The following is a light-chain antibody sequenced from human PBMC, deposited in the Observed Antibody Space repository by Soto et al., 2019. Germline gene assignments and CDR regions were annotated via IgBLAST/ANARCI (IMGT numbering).Light chain of an antibody. J-gene: IGKJ2*01. CDR1: QSVSNN. CDR2: DAS. V-gene: IGKV3D-15*01. Sequence: EMVMTQSPATLSVSPGERPTLSCRASQSVSNNLAWYQQRPGQTPRLLIYDASTRVTGIPARFSGSGSGTEFTLTISSLQSEDFALYFCQQYHNWPYTFGQGTKLEI. CDR3: QQYHNWPYT.